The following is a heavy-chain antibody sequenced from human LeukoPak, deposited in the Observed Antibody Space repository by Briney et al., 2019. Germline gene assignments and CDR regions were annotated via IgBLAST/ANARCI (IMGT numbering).Heavy chain of an antibody. CDR1: GISFKTYN. CDR2: VSTTSGNI. Sequence: PGGSLRLSCAASGISFKTYNMNWVRQAPGKGLEWVAYVSTTSGNIYYADSVRGRFTISRDNAQSSLYLQMSSLRVDDTAVYSCVTAGLTVGNYELLDFWGQGTLVTVSS. D-gene: IGHD3-10*01. V-gene: IGHV3-48*04. J-gene: IGHJ4*02. CDR3: VTAGLTVGNYELLDF.